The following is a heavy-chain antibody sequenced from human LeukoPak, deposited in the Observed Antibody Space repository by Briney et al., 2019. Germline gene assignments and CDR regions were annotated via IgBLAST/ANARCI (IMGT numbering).Heavy chain of an antibody. D-gene: IGHD6-13*01. Sequence: SETLSLTCTVSGGSISSSSYSWVWIRQPPGKGLEWIGNIYSSGSTYSNASLKSRVTMSVDTSKKQFSLKLSSVTAADTAVYYCARLIRAAADYWGQGTLVTVSS. CDR1: GGSISSSSYS. CDR3: ARLIRAAADY. J-gene: IGHJ4*02. V-gene: IGHV4-39*01. CDR2: IYSSGST.